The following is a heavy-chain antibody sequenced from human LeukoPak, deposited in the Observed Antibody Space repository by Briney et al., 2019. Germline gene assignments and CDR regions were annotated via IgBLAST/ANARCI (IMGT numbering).Heavy chain of an antibody. Sequence: GESLKISCKGSGYSFTNYWIGWVRQTPGKGLEWMGVINPDDSEIKYSPSLQGQVTISADKSISTAYLQWSSLKASDTAMYYCARQEYCSGGSCYTWFDPWGQGTLVTVSS. CDR1: GYSFTNYW. CDR2: INPDDSEI. J-gene: IGHJ5*02. CDR3: ARQEYCSGGSCYTWFDP. V-gene: IGHV5-51*01. D-gene: IGHD2-15*01.